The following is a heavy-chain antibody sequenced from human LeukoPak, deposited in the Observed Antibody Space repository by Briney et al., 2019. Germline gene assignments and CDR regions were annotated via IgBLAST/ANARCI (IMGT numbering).Heavy chain of an antibody. CDR1: GFTFSSCA. Sequence: GGSLRLSCAASGFTFSSCAMSWVRQPPGKGLEWVSTIIGSGGRTYYVDFVKGRFTISRDNSKNTLYLQMNSLRAEDTAVYYCAKTNLYYDSSGYYSNYFDYWGQGTLVTVSS. CDR2: IIGSGGRT. CDR3: AKTNLYYDSSGYYSNYFDY. V-gene: IGHV3-23*01. D-gene: IGHD3-22*01. J-gene: IGHJ4*02.